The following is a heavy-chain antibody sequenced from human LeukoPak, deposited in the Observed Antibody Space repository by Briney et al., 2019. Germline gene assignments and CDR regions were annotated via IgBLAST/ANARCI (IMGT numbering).Heavy chain of an antibody. CDR1: GFTFSSYA. CDR2: ISYDGSNK. D-gene: IGHD5-24*01. V-gene: IGHV3-30-3*01. J-gene: IGHJ4*02. CDR3: ARAIGSWGYNNLDY. Sequence: PGGSLRLSCAASGFTFSSYAMHWVRQAPGKGLEWVAVISYDGSNKYYADSVKGRFTISRDNSKNTLYLQMNSLRAEDTGLYYCARAIGSWGYNNLDYWGQGTLVTVSS.